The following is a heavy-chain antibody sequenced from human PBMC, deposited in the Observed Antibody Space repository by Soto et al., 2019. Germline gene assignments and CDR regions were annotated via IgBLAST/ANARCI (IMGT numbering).Heavy chain of an antibody. V-gene: IGHV4-4*07. D-gene: IGHD2-15*01. J-gene: IGHJ6*02. CDR1: GGPIMIYD. CDR2: IYPTGST. CDR3: ARDLGRAGIDI. Sequence: SETRSLTCRVSGGPIMIYDSTWIRQAAGEGQEWIGRIYPTGSTNYNPSLKGRVTMSVDTSKNQFSLRLSSVTAADTAVYYCARDLGRAGIDIWGQGTTVTVSS.